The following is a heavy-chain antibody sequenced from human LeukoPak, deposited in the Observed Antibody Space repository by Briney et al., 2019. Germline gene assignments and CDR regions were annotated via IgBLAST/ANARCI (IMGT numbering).Heavy chain of an antibody. CDR1: GYTFTGYY. CDR2: INPNSGGT. J-gene: IGHJ5*02. V-gene: IGHV1-2*02. D-gene: IGHD3-9*01. CDR3: AREGYYDILTGYYAYYWFDP. Sequence: ASVKVSCKASGYTFTGYYMHWARQAPGQGLEWMGWINPNSGGTNYAQKFQGRVTMTRDTSISTAYMELSRLRSDDTAVYYCAREGYYDILTGYYAYYWFDPWGQGTLVTVSS.